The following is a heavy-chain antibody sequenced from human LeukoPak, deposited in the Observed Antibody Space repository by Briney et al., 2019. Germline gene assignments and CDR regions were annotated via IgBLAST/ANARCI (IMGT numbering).Heavy chain of an antibody. J-gene: IGHJ4*02. Sequence: GGSLRLSCAASGFTLSRYAVHWGGQTPGKGLEYVSAISTNGGGTYYANSVKGRFTISRDNSKYTLYLQMGSLRAEDMAVYFCTRYCTGVTCYSGYDYWGQGTLVTVSS. V-gene: IGHV3-64*01. D-gene: IGHD2-15*01. CDR3: TRYCTGVTCYSGYDY. CDR2: ISTNGGGT. CDR1: GFTLSRYA.